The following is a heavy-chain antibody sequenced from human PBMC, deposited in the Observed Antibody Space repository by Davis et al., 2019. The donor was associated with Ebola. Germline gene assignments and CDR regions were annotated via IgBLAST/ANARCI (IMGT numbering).Heavy chain of an antibody. D-gene: IGHD2-15*01. CDR1: GGTFSSYG. V-gene: IGHV1-18*01. Sequence: AASVKVSCKASGGTFSSYGISWVRQAPGQGLEWMGWISAYNGNTNYAQKLQGRVTMTTDTSTSTAYMELRSLRSDDTAVYYCVRGGGPRVVVAADHDYWGQGTLVTVSS. CDR3: VRGGGPRVVVAADHDY. J-gene: IGHJ4*02. CDR2: ISAYNGNT.